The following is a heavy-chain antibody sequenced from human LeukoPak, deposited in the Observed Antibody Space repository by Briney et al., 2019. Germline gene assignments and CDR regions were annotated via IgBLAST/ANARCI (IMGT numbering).Heavy chain of an antibody. CDR3: ARGRRIAVAGMYYFDY. D-gene: IGHD6-19*01. J-gene: IGHJ4*02. V-gene: IGHV4-34*01. Sequence: PSETLSLTCAVYGGSFSGYYWSWIRQPPGKGLEWIGEINHSGSTNYNPSLKSRVTISVDTSKNQFSLKLSSVTAADTAVYYCARGRRIAVAGMYYFDYWGQGTLVTVSS. CDR1: GGSFSGYY. CDR2: INHSGST.